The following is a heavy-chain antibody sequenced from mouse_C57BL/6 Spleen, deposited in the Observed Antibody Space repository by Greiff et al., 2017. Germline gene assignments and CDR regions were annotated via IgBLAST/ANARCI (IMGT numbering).Heavy chain of an antibody. V-gene: IGHV14-4*01. CDR3: TTWRDGNYEFAD. Sequence: EVQLQQSGAELVRPGASVKLSCTASGFNIKDDYMHWVKQRPEQGLEWIGWIDPENGDTEYASKFQGKATITADTSSNTAYLQLSSLTSEDTAVYYCTTWRDGNYEFADWGKGTLVTVSA. D-gene: IGHD2-1*01. J-gene: IGHJ3*01. CDR2: IDPENGDT. CDR1: GFNIKDDY.